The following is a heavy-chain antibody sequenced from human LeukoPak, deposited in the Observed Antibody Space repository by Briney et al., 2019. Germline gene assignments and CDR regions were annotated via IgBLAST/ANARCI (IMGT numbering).Heavy chain of an antibody. D-gene: IGHD6-13*01. Sequence: PGASLRLSCAASGFTFSSYAMSWVRQAPGKGLEWVSAISGSGGSTYYADSVKGRFTISRDNSKNTLYLQMNSLRAEDTAVYYCAKGRLEIAAAGGNFDYWGQGTLVTVSS. CDR3: AKGRLEIAAAGGNFDY. CDR1: GFTFSSYA. J-gene: IGHJ4*02. CDR2: ISGSGGST. V-gene: IGHV3-23*01.